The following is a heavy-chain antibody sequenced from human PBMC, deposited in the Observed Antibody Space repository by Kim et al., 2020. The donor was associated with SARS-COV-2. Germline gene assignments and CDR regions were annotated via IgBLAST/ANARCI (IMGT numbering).Heavy chain of an antibody. J-gene: IGHJ4*02. Sequence: SVKVSCKASGGTFSSYAISWVRQAPGQGLEWMGGIIPIFGTANYAQKFQGRVTITADESTSTAYMELSSLRSEDTAVYYCARVLLWFGELSYFDYWGQGTLVTVSS. CDR1: GGTFSSYA. CDR3: ARVLLWFGELSYFDY. D-gene: IGHD3-10*01. V-gene: IGHV1-69*13. CDR2: IIPIFGTA.